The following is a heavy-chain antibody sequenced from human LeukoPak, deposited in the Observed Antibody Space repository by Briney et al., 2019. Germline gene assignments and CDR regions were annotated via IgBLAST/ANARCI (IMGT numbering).Heavy chain of an antibody. CDR1: GFTFSSYA. V-gene: IGHV3-23*01. Sequence: PGGSLRLSCAASGFTFSSYAMSWVRQAPGKGLEWVSAISGSGGSTYYADSVKGRFTISRDNAKNSLYLQMNSLRAEDTAVYYCARDVMDAFDIWGQGTMVTVSS. CDR2: ISGSGGST. CDR3: ARDVMDAFDI. D-gene: IGHD3-16*01. J-gene: IGHJ3*02.